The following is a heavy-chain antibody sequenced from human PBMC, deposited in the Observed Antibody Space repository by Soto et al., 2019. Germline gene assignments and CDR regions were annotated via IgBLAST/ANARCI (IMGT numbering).Heavy chain of an antibody. D-gene: IGHD4-17*01. J-gene: IGHJ4*02. Sequence: GGSLRLSCAASGFTVSSNYMSWVRQAPGKGLEWVSVIYSGGSTYYADSVKGRFTISRDNSKNTLYLQMNSLRADDTAVYYCASRRNPYGAYDYWGQGTLVTVSS. CDR3: ASRRNPYGAYDY. CDR1: GFTVSSNY. CDR2: IYSGGST. V-gene: IGHV3-66*01.